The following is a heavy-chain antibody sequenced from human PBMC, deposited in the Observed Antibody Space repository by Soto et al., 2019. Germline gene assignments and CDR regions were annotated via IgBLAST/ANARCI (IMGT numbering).Heavy chain of an antibody. CDR1: GFTFSSYS. V-gene: IGHV3-30-3*01. D-gene: IGHD6-13*01. CDR3: ARDNAIWQAGIGYFDY. CDR2: ISYDGNKK. J-gene: IGHJ4*02. Sequence: QVQLVESGGGVVQPGRSLRLSCAASGFTFSSYSMHWVRHAPGKGLEWVALISYDGNKKYYADSVKGRFTISRDNSKDTLYLQMNSLKPEDTAVYYCARDNAIWQAGIGYFDYWGQGTLVTVSS.